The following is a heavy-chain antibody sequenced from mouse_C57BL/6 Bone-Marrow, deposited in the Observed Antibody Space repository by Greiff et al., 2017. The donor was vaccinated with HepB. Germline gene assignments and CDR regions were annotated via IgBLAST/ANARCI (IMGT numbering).Heavy chain of an antibody. V-gene: IGHV1-81*01. J-gene: IGHJ2*01. D-gene: IGHD2-4*01. CDR2: ISPRSGNT. Sequence: QVQLKESGAELARPGASVKLSCKASGYTFTSYGISWVKQRTGQGLEWIGEISPRSGNTYYNEKFKGKATLTADNSSSTAYMELRSLTSEDSAVYFCARGGLRRVYYFDYWGQGTTLTVSS. CDR1: GYTFTSYG. CDR3: ARGGLRRVYYFDY.